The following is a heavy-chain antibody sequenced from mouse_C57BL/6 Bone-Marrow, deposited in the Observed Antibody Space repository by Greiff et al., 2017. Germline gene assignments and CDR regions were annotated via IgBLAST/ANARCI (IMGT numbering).Heavy chain of an antibody. CDR1: GFNIKDDY. Sequence: VQLQQSGAELVRPGASVKLSCTASGFNIKDDYIHWVKQRPEQGLEWIGWIDPEIGDTKYASKFQGKATITSDTSSNTAYLQLSSLTSEDTAVYYCSSLVGNYFDCWGQGTPLTVAS. J-gene: IGHJ2*01. CDR2: IDPEIGDT. CDR3: SSLVGNYFDC. V-gene: IGHV14-4*01. D-gene: IGHD1-1*02.